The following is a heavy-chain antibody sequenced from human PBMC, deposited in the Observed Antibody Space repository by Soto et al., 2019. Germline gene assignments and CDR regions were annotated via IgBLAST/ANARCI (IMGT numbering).Heavy chain of an antibody. J-gene: IGHJ5*02. V-gene: IGHV1-69*02. CDR2: IIPILGIA. Sequence: SVKVSCKASGGTFSSYTISWVRQAPGQGLEWMGRIIPILGIANYAQKFQGRVTITADKSTSTAYMELSSLRSEDTAVYYCAGVRCSSTSCYKWEGYNWFAPWGQGTLVTVSS. CDR1: GGTFSSYT. CDR3: AGVRCSSTSCYKWEGYNWFAP. D-gene: IGHD2-2*02.